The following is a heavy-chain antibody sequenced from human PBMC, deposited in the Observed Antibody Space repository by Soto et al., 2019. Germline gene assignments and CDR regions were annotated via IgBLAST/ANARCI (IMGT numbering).Heavy chain of an antibody. D-gene: IGHD3-9*01. CDR3: ARDFERSAIGP. Sequence: PSLTCVFSGAYISGAYSYLFLIRKPPGKGLEWIGYIAYSGDTYYNPSLRRRVTISADRSENKFSLTLKSVTAADTAVYFCARDFERSAIGPWGQGTSVTVSS. J-gene: IGHJ5*02. V-gene: IGHV4-31*11. CDR1: GAYISGAYSY. CDR2: IAYSGDT.